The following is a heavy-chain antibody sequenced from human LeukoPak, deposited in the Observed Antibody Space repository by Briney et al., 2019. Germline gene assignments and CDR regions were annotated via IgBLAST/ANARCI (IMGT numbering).Heavy chain of an antibody. CDR1: GVSISSYY. CDR2: IYTSGST. D-gene: IGHD2-2*02. Sequence: SETLSLTCTVSGVSISSYYWSWIRQPPGKGLEWIGRIYTSGSTNYNPSLRSRVTISVDTSKNQFSLKLSSVTAADTAVYYCARDLKRYCSSISCYTGYYYYYMDVWGKGTTVTVSS. CDR3: ARDLKRYCSSISCYTGYYYYYMDV. J-gene: IGHJ6*03. V-gene: IGHV4-4*08.